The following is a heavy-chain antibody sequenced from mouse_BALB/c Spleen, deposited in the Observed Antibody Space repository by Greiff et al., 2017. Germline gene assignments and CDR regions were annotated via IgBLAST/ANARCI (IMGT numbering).Heavy chain of an antibody. V-gene: IGHV5-9-4*01. Sequence: EVKLVESGGGLVKPGGSLKLSCAASGFTFSSYAMSWVRQSPEKRLEWVAEISSGGSYTYYPDTVTGRFTISRDNAKNTLYLEMSSLRSEDTAMYYCARDLGSSGAMDYWGQGTSVTVSS. CDR3: ARDLGSSGAMDY. CDR1: GFTFSSYA. CDR2: ISSGGSYT. D-gene: IGHD3-1*01. J-gene: IGHJ4*01.